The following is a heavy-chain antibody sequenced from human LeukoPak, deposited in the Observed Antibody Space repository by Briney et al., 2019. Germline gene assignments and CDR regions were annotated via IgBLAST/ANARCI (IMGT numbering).Heavy chain of an antibody. CDR1: GGSISSYY. Sequence: PSETQSLTCTVSGGSISSYYWSWIRQPPGKGLEWVSYISSSGSTIYYADSVKGRFTISRDNAKNSLYLQMNSLRDEDTAVYYCARAALYVPQQQLDDWGQGTLVTVSS. V-gene: IGHV3-11*04. J-gene: IGHJ4*02. CDR3: ARAALYVPQQQLDD. D-gene: IGHD6-13*01. CDR2: ISSSGSTI.